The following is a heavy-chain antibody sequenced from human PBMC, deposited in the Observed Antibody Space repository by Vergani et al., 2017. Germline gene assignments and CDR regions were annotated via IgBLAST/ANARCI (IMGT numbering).Heavy chain of an antibody. V-gene: IGHV3-23*01. CDR3: ARVIPQDYYDSSGYYDY. Sequence: EVQLLESGGGLVQPGGSLRLSCAASGFTFSSYAMSWVRQAPGQGLEWVSAIIGSGGSTYYADSLKGRFTISRDNSKNTLYLQMNSLRAEDTAVYYCARVIPQDYYDSSGYYDYWGQGTLVTVSS. CDR2: IIGSGGST. D-gene: IGHD3-22*01. CDR1: GFTFSSYA. J-gene: IGHJ4*02.